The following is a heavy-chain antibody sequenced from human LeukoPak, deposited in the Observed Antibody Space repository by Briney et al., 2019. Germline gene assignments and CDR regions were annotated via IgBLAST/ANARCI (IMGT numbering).Heavy chain of an antibody. CDR1: GFTFSSYA. Sequence: PGGSLRLSCAASGFTFSSYAMSWVRQAPGKGLEWVSAISGSGGSTYYADSVKGRFTISRDNSKNTLYLQMNSLRAEDTAVYYCATTPLWFVELRNDYWGQGTLVTVPS. CDR3: ATTPLWFVELRNDY. CDR2: ISGSGGST. V-gene: IGHV3-23*01. J-gene: IGHJ4*02. D-gene: IGHD3-10*01.